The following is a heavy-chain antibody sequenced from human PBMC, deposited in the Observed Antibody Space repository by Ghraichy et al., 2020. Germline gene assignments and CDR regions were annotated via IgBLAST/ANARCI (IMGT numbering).Heavy chain of an antibody. Sequence: LSLTCAASGFNFRSYGMHWVRQAPGKGLEWVAVISFDGSYIYYADSVKGQFTISRDNSKNTLYLQMNSLRAEDTAVYYCAKDRYGGNPLKLFDIWGQGTMVTVSS. D-gene: IGHD4-23*01. V-gene: IGHV3-30*18. CDR2: ISFDGSYI. J-gene: IGHJ3*02. CDR3: AKDRYGGNPLKLFDI. CDR1: GFNFRSYG.